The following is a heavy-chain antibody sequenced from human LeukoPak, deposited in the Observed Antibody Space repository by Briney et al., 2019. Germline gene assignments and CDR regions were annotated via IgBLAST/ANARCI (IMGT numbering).Heavy chain of an antibody. CDR1: GGSFSGYY. D-gene: IGHD3-16*01. CDR3: ARIRRPLRGYFDH. J-gene: IGHJ4*02. CDR2: INQIGNT. Sequence: SETLSLTCYLYGGSFSGYYWSWIRQSPGKGLEWIGEINQIGNTNYIPFLKSRLTISIDTSNNQFSLNLTSVTAADTGVYYCARIRRPLRGYFDHWGQGTLVT. V-gene: IGHV4-34*01.